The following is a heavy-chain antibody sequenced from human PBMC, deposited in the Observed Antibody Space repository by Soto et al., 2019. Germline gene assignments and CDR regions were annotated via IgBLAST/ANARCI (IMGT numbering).Heavy chain of an antibody. D-gene: IGHD1-26*01. V-gene: IGHV3-48*02. CDR1: GFTFFTYS. Sequence: GGCLRLSCSASGFTFFTYSMHWVRQAPGKGLERISYISRGRDSIYYADSVKGRCTLSRDNANNSMDLQMNSLRDEDTAVYYCARDGKFYYYYYGMDVWGQGPTVTVSS. CDR2: ISRGRDSI. J-gene: IGHJ6*02. CDR3: ARDGKFYYYYYGMDV.